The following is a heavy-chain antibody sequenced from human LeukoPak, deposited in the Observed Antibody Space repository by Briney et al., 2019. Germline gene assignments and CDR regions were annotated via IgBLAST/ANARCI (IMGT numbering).Heavy chain of an antibody. Sequence: GGSLRLSCAASGFTLSMYSMSWVRHRPGKGLEWVSYISSSGSSIQYADSVKGRFTISRDSAQNSLYLQMNSLRDEDTAIYYCARSNYGDSSRYGYWGQGTLVTVSS. J-gene: IGHJ4*02. CDR2: ISSSGSSI. CDR3: ARSNYGDSSRYGY. V-gene: IGHV3-48*02. D-gene: IGHD4-17*01. CDR1: GFTLSMYS.